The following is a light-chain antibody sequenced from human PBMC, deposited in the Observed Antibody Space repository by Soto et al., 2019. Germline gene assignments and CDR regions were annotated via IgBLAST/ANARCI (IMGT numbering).Light chain of an antibody. V-gene: IGKV1-12*01. Sequence: DIQMTQSPSSVSASVGDRVTITCRASQGISNWLAWYQQQPGKDPKLLIYSASTLQSGVPSRFSGGGAGTHFTLIISSLQPEDFATYYCQQTNTFFPLSFGGGTKVEIK. CDR1: QGISNW. CDR3: QQTNTFFPLS. J-gene: IGKJ4*01. CDR2: SAS.